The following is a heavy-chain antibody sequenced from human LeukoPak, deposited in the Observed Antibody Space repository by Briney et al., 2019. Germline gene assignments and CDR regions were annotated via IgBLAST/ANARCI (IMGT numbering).Heavy chain of an antibody. CDR1: GFTFSSYW. CDR3: ARVEVGGRYSKLDY. V-gene: IGHV3-74*01. J-gene: IGHJ4*02. CDR2: INEDGSRQ. Sequence: PGGSLRVSCAASGFTFSSYWMHWVRQAPGKGLVWVSRINEDGSRQTYADSVKGRFTISRDNAKNTLYLQMNSLRAEDTAVYYCARVEVGGRYSKLDYWGRGTLVTVSS. D-gene: IGHD1-26*01.